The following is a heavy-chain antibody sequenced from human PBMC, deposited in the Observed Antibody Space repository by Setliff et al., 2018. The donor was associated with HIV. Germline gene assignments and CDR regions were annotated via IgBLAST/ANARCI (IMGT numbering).Heavy chain of an antibody. CDR3: ARDRFCSRGSCYEPNWFDP. Sequence: SVKVSCKTSGGNFSTYGISWVRQAPGQGLEWMGGIIPLFNTSNYAQKLQGRVTITADESTSTAYMELSSLRSEDSAVYYCARDRFCSRGSCYEPNWFDPWGQGTLVTVSS. D-gene: IGHD2-15*01. CDR1: GGNFSTYG. CDR2: IIPLFNTS. J-gene: IGHJ5*02. V-gene: IGHV1-69*13.